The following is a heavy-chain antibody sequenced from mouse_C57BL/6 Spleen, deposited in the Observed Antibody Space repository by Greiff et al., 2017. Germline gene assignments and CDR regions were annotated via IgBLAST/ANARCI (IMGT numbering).Heavy chain of an antibody. J-gene: IGHJ3*01. D-gene: IGHD4-1*01. Sequence: EVMLVESGGGLVQPGGSLKLSCAASGFTFSDYYMYWVRQTPEKRLEWVAYISNGGGNTYYPDTVKGRFTISRDNAKNTLYLQMSRLKSEDTAMYYCARQTGAYWGQGTLVTVSA. V-gene: IGHV5-12*01. CDR1: GFTFSDYY. CDR3: ARQTGAY. CDR2: ISNGGGNT.